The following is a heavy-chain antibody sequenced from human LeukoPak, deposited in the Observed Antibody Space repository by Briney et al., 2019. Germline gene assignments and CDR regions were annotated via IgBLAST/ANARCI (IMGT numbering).Heavy chain of an antibody. V-gene: IGHV1-18*01. D-gene: IGHD3-22*01. CDR1: GYTFTSYG. CDR3: AREDSSSYSLYYFDY. Sequence: ASVKVSCKASGYTFTSYGISWVRQAPGQGLEWMGWISAYNGNTNYAQKLQGRVTMTTDTSTSTAYMELSRLGSDDTAVYYCAREDSSSYSLYYFDYWGQGTLLTVSS. CDR2: ISAYNGNT. J-gene: IGHJ4*02.